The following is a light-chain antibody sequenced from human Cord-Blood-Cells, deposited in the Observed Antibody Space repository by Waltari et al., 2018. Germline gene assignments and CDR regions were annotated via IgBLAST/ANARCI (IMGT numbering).Light chain of an antibody. Sequence: DIQMTQSPSSLSASVGDRVTITCRASQSISSYLNWYQQKPGKAHKLLIYAASSLQSGVPSRFSGSGSGTDFTLTISSLQPEDFATYYCQQSYSTPRTFGQWTKVEIK. V-gene: IGKV1-39*01. CDR1: QSISSY. CDR2: AAS. CDR3: QQSYSTPRT. J-gene: IGKJ1*01.